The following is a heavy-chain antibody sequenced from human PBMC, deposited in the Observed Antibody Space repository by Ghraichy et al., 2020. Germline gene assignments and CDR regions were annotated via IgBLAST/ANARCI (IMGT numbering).Heavy chain of an antibody. CDR3: ARTAVDSGWYGA. J-gene: IGHJ5*02. D-gene: IGHD6-19*01. V-gene: IGHV1-8*03. Sequence: ASVKVSCKASGYTFTSYDINWVRQATGQGLEWMGWMNPNSGNTGYAQKFQGRVTITRNTSISTAYMELSSLRSEDTAVYYCARTAVDSGWYGAWGQGTLVTVSS. CDR1: GYTFTSYD. CDR2: MNPNSGNT.